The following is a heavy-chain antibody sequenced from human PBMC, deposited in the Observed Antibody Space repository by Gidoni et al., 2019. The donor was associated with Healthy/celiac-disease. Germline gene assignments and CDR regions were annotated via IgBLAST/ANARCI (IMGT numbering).Heavy chain of an antibody. Sequence: QVQLVQSGAEVKKPGASVKVSCKVSGSTLTEFSLHWVRPAPGKGLEWMGGFDPEDGETIYAQKFQGRVTMTEDTSTDTAYMELSSLRSEDTAVYYCATSQSGYYGSGSITGWFDPWGQGTLVTVSS. V-gene: IGHV1-24*01. D-gene: IGHD3-10*01. CDR3: ATSQSGYYGSGSITGWFDP. J-gene: IGHJ5*02. CDR2: FDPEDGET. CDR1: GSTLTEFS.